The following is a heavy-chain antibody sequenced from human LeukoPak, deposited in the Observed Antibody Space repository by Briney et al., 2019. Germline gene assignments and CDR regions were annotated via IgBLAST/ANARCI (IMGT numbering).Heavy chain of an antibody. V-gene: IGHV1-2*02. CDR2: INPNSGGT. CDR1: GYTFTGYY. CDR3: ATGLVVPAAIYYYYYGMDV. D-gene: IGHD2-2*02. Sequence: ASVKVSCKASGYTFTGYYTHWVRQAPGQGLEWMGWINPNSGGTNYAQKFQGRVTMTRDTSISTAYMELSRLRSDDTAVYYCATGLVVPAAIYYYYYGMDVWGQGTTVTVSS. J-gene: IGHJ6*02.